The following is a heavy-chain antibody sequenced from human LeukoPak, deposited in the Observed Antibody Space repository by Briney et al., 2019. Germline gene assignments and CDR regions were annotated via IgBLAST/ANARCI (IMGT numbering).Heavy chain of an antibody. CDR1: GGSISSSNW. Sequence: SETLSLTCAVSGGSISSSNWWSWVRQPPGKGLEWIGEIYHSGSTNYNPSLKSRVTISVDKSKNQFSLKLSSVTAADTAVYYCARFWNPDYSDYGWFDPWGQGTLVTVSS. D-gene: IGHD4-11*01. J-gene: IGHJ5*02. CDR2: IYHSGST. V-gene: IGHV4-4*02. CDR3: ARFWNPDYSDYGWFDP.